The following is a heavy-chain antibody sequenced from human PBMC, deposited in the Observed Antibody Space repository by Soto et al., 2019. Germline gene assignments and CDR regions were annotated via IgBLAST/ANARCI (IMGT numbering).Heavy chain of an antibody. CDR2: ISAYNGNT. V-gene: IGHV1-18*01. CDR3: VGDYPRGGHQHY. D-gene: IGHD2-2*01. Sequence: QVQLVQSGAEVKKPGASVKVSCKASGYTFTSYGISWVRQAPGQGLEWMGWISAYNGNTHYAQKLQGRVTMTTDTSTSSAYLELLSLRAADTDVYDWVGDYPRGGHQHYWGQGTLVTVSS. CDR1: GYTFTSYG. J-gene: IGHJ4*02.